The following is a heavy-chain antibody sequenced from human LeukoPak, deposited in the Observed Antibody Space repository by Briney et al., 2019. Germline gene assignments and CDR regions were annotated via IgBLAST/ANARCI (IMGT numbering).Heavy chain of an antibody. J-gene: IGHJ4*02. CDR3: ARVGDYGDGDY. Sequence: SETLSLTCAVSGGSISSSNWWSWVRQPPGKGLEWIGEIYHSGSTNYNPSLKSRVTISVDKSKNQFSLKLSFVTAADTAVYYRARVGDYGDGDYWGQGTLVTVSS. CDR1: GGSISSSNW. V-gene: IGHV4-4*02. D-gene: IGHD4-17*01. CDR2: IYHSGST.